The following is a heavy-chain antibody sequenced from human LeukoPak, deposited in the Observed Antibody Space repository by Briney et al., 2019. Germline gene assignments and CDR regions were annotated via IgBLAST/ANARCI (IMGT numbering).Heavy chain of an antibody. CDR2: IYYSGST. CDR1: GGSINSSNYY. D-gene: IGHD2-21*01. Sequence: SETLSLTCTVSGGSINSSNYYWGWIRQPPGKGLEWIGSIYYSGSTYYKSSLKSRVTISVDTSKNQLYLKVRSVTAADTAVYYCARQMVVVIDYWGQGTLVTVSS. CDR3: ARQMVVVIDY. J-gene: IGHJ4*02. V-gene: IGHV4-39*01.